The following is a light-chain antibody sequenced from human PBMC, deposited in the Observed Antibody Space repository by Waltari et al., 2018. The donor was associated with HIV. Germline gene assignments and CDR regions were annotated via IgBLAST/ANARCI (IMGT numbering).Light chain of an antibody. CDR3: QQYYTSPQT. V-gene: IGKV4-1*01. CDR2: WAS. J-gene: IGKJ1*01. CDR1: QSVLYSSNNKNY. Sequence: DIVMNQSPDSLAVSLGERATINCKSSQSVLYSSNNKNYLAWYQQKPGQPPKLLIYWASTRQSGVPDRFSGSGSGTDFTLTISSLRAEDAAVYYCQQYYTSPQTFGQGTKVEIK.